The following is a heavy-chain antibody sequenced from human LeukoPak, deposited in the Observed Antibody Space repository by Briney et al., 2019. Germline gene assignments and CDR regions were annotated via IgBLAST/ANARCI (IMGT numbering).Heavy chain of an antibody. Sequence: PGGSLRLSCAASGFSVSSNYMNWVRQAPGKGLEWVSSISSSSSYIYYADSVKGRFTISRDNAKNSLYLQLNSLRADDTAMYYCARDYYGSSRHAFDIWGQGTMVTVST. CDR1: GFSVSSNY. V-gene: IGHV3-21*06. J-gene: IGHJ3*02. CDR2: ISSSSSYI. CDR3: ARDYYGSSRHAFDI. D-gene: IGHD6-13*01.